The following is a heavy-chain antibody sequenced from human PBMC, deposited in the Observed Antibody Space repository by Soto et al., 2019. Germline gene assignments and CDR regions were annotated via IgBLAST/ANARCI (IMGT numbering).Heavy chain of an antibody. J-gene: IGHJ5*02. CDR2: IYYSGST. V-gene: IGHV4-31*03. D-gene: IGHD2-8*01. CDR1: GGSISSGGYY. Sequence: SETLSLTCTVSGGSISSGGYYWSWIRQRPGKGLEWIGYIYYSGSTYYNPSLKSRVTISVDTSKNQFSLKLSSVTAADTAVYYCARVRENGVCCHPPSEFDPWGQGTLVTVSS. CDR3: ARVRENGVCCHPPSEFDP.